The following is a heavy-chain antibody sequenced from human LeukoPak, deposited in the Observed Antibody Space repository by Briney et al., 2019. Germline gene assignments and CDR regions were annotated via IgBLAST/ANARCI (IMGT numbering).Heavy chain of an antibody. D-gene: IGHD6-19*01. V-gene: IGHV1-18*01. CDR3: ARADSSGWYMVFPGDY. CDR2: ISAYNGNT. J-gene: IGHJ4*02. Sequence: ASVKVSCKASGYTFTSYGISWVRQAPGQGLEWMGWISAYNGNTNYAQKLQGRVTMTTDTSTSTAYMEPRSLRSDDTAVYYCARADSSGWYMVFPGDYWGQGTLVTVSS. CDR1: GYTFTSYG.